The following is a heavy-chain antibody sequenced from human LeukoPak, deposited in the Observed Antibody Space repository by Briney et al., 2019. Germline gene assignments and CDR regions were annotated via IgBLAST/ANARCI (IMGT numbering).Heavy chain of an antibody. J-gene: IGHJ4*02. D-gene: IGHD3-10*01. CDR2: INHSGST. CDR1: GGSFSGYY. V-gene: IGHV4-34*01. Sequence: SETLSLTCAVYGGSFSGYYWSWIRHPPGKGLEWIGEINHSGSTNYNPSLKSRVTISVDKSKNQFSLNHRSVTAADTAVYYCARVQEDYYGSGTYDDYWGQGTLVTVSS. CDR3: ARVQEDYYGSGTYDDY.